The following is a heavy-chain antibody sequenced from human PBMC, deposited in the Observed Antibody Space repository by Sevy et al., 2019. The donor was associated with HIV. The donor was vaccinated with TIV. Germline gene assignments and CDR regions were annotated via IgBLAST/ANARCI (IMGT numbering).Heavy chain of an antibody. J-gene: IGHJ5*02. CDR3: ARDRSGSYHVSGNWFDP. D-gene: IGHD1-26*01. V-gene: IGHV3-74*01. CDR2: IKSDGSST. CDR1: GFTFSSYW. Sequence: GGSLRLSFAASGFTFSSYWMHWVRQVPGKGLVWVSRIKSDGSSTSYADSVKGRFTISRDNDKNTLNLQMNSLRVEDTDVYYCARDRSGSYHVSGNWFDPWGQGTLVTVSS.